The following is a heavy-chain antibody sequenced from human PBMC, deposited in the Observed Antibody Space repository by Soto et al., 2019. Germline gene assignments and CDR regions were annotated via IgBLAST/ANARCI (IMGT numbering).Heavy chain of an antibody. Sequence: QEQLQESGPGLVKPSQTLSLTCTVSGGSISSAAYYWSWIRQHPGKDLEWIGYISHSGSTYYTPSLKSRVIISADTSKNQFSLNLNSVTAADTAVYYCAREYTYGSNFFDCWGQGALVTVSS. J-gene: IGHJ4*02. CDR2: ISHSGST. V-gene: IGHV4-31*03. D-gene: IGHD5-18*01. CDR1: GGSISSAAYY. CDR3: AREYTYGSNFFDC.